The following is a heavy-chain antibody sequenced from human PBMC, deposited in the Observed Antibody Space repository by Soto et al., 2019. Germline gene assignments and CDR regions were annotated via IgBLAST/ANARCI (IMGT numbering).Heavy chain of an antibody. CDR2: VFHTGNT. V-gene: IGHV4-4*02. Sequence: PSETLSLTCAVSGDSIGSSVWWTLVRQPPGKGLEWIGEVFHTGNTNYNPSLKSRVTMSVDKSTNEFSLKVTSVTAADTAIYYCTRKAWVRFDYWGQGALVTVSS. J-gene: IGHJ4*02. CDR3: TRKAWVRFDY. CDR1: GDSIGSSVW. D-gene: IGHD7-27*01.